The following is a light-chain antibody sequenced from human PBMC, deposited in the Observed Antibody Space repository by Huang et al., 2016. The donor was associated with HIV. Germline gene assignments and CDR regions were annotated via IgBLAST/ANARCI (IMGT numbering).Light chain of an antibody. CDR2: EAS. V-gene: IGKV1-5*03. CDR1: QSISAY. Sequence: DIQMTQSPSTLSASIGDRVTITCRASQSISAYLAWYQQKPGKVPKLLIYEASSLESGVPSRVSGSGSGTEFTLPINSLQPDDFATYYCQQYNTHSRTFGQGTKLEIK. CDR3: QQYNTHSRT. J-gene: IGKJ1*01.